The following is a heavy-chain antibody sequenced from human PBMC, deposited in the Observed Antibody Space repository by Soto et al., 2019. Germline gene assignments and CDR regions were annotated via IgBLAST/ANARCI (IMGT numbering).Heavy chain of an antibody. CDR2: INQDGSER. CDR3: GRGDIVVVVAAGGMDV. Sequence: PGGSLTLFCVASGFTFTNYWLTWVRRAPGKGLGWVANINQDGSERTHVDSVKGRFTVSRDNAKNSLYLEMNRLRAEDTAVYYCGRGDIVVVVAAGGMDVWGQGTTVTVSS. CDR1: GFTFTNYW. J-gene: IGHJ6*02. V-gene: IGHV3-7*01. D-gene: IGHD2-15*01.